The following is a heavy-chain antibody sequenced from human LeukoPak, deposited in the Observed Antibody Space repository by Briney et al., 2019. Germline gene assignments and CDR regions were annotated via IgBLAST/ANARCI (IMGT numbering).Heavy chain of an antibody. V-gene: IGHV3-9*01. J-gene: IGHJ6*02. CDR1: GFSFKDYG. CDR3: AKHLTATNTYIFFGLDV. Sequence: GGSLRLSCAATGFSFKDYGMHWVRQPPGKGLEWVSAINWNGGGTDYADSVKGRFTISRDNAKNSLYLQLSSLRPEDTALYYCAKHLTATNTYIFFGLDVWGQGTSITVSS. CDR2: INWNGGGT. D-gene: IGHD1-26*01.